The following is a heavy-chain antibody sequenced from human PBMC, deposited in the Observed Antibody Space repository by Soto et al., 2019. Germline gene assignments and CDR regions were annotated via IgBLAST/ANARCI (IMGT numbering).Heavy chain of an antibody. CDR3: ARDVGVAGHFDY. J-gene: IGHJ4*02. V-gene: IGHV4-31*03. D-gene: IGHD6-19*01. CDR2: IYYSGST. CDR1: GDSISSGGYY. Sequence: SETLSLTCTVSGDSISSGGYYWSWIRQHPGKGLEWIGYIYYSGSTYYNPSLKSRVTISVDTSKNQFSLKLSSVTAADTAVYYCARDVGVAGHFDYWGQGTLVTVSS.